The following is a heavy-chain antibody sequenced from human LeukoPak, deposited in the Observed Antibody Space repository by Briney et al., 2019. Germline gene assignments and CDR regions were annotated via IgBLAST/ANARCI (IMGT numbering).Heavy chain of an antibody. Sequence: GGSLRLSCAASGFTFSSYAMSWVRQAPWKGLEWVSAISGSGGSTNYADSVKGRFAFSRDNSKNTLYLQMSSLRAEDTALYYCAKSPYDFWSGLALYYFDYWGQGTLVTVSS. CDR1: GFTFSSYA. CDR3: AKSPYDFWSGLALYYFDY. J-gene: IGHJ4*02. V-gene: IGHV3-23*01. CDR2: ISGSGGST. D-gene: IGHD3-3*01.